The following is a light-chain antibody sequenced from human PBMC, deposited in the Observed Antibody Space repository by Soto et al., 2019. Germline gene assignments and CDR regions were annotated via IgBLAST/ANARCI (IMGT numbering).Light chain of an antibody. J-gene: IGLJ1*01. CDR3: SSYERSGAYV. CDR2: DVY. CDR1: SGDVGGHNA. V-gene: IGLV2-14*03. Sequence: QSALTQPASVSGSPGQSITLSCTGTSGDVGGHNAVSWYQQHPGKAPKLLIYDVYNRPSGASNRFSVSKSGNTASLTISGLQAEDEADYYCSSYERSGAYVFGTGTKLTVL.